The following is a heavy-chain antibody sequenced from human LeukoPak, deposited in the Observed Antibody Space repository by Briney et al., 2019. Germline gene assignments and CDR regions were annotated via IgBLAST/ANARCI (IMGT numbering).Heavy chain of an antibody. CDR3: ARGFAGYKERITMVRGVIWWFDP. Sequence: SETLSLTCAVSGDSISSGDYSWSWIRQPPGKGLEWIGYIYHSGSTYYNPSLKSRVTISVDTSKNQFSLKLSSVTAADTAVYYCARGFAGYKERITMVRGVIWWFDPWGQGTLVTVSS. CDR1: GDSISSGDYS. CDR2: IYHSGST. J-gene: IGHJ5*02. V-gene: IGHV4-30-2*01. D-gene: IGHD3-10*01.